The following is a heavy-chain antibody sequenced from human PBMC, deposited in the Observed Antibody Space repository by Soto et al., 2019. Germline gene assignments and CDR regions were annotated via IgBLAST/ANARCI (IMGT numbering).Heavy chain of an antibody. CDR1: GFTFSSYS. CDR2: ISSSSSTI. J-gene: IGHJ6*02. Sequence: GGSLRLSCAASGFTFSSYSMTWVRQAPGKGLEWVSYISSSSSTIYYADSVKGRFTISRDNAKNSLYLQMNSLRDEDTAVYYCARGGIAVTGTPPWHYGLDVWGQGTTVTVSS. CDR3: ARGGIAVTGTPPWHYGLDV. D-gene: IGHD6-19*01. V-gene: IGHV3-48*02.